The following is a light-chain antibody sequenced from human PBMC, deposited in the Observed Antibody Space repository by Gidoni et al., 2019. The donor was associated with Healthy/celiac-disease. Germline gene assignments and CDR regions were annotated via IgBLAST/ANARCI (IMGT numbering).Light chain of an antibody. CDR1: QSVSSN. J-gene: IGKJ2*01. CDR2: GAS. V-gene: IGKV3-15*01. Sequence: EIVMTQSPATLSVSPGERATLSCRASQSVSSNLAWYQQKPGQAPRLLIYGASTRATGIPARFSGSGSGTEFTLTISSLQSEDFAVYYCQQYNNWPPDYTFXQXTKLXIK. CDR3: QQYNNWPPDYT.